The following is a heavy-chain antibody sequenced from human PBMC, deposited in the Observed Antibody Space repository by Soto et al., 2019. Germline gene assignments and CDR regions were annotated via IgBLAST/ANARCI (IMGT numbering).Heavy chain of an antibody. CDR3: PSGRFKANTPSDDFDI. V-gene: IGHV5-51*01. Sequence: GESLKISCKGSGYSFTSYWIGWVRQMPGKGLEWMGIIYPGDSDTRYSPSFQGQVTISADKSISTAYLQWSSLKASDTAMYYCPSGRFKANTPSDDFDIWDQGTMVTV. CDR2: IYPGDSDT. J-gene: IGHJ3*02. CDR1: GYSFTSYW.